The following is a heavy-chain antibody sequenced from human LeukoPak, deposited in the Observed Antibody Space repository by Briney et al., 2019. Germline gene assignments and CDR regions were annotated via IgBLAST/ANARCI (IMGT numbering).Heavy chain of an antibody. V-gene: IGHV1-69*06. CDR2: IIPIFGTA. CDR1: GGTFSSYA. Sequence: ASVKVSCKASGGTFSSYAISWVRQAPGQGLEWMGGIIPIFGTANYAQKFQGRVTITADKSTSTAYMELSSLRSEDTAVYYCARGPYSSSWGGGYYYYYYMDVWGKGTTVTVSS. J-gene: IGHJ6*03. D-gene: IGHD6-13*01. CDR3: ARGPYSSSWGGGYYYYYYMDV.